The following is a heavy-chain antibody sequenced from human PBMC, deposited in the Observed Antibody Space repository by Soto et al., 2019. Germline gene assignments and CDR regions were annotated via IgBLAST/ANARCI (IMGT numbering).Heavy chain of an antibody. D-gene: IGHD4-17*01. CDR1: GGSISSSSYY. CDR2: IYYSGST. J-gene: IGHJ4*02. Sequence: SETLSLTCTVSGGSISSSSYYWGWIRQPPGKGLEWIGSIYYSGSTYYNPSLKSRVTISVDTSKNQFSLTLRSVTAADTAVYYCARGGSTVTTVFDYWGQGTLVTVSS. CDR3: ARGGSTVTTVFDY. V-gene: IGHV4-39*01.